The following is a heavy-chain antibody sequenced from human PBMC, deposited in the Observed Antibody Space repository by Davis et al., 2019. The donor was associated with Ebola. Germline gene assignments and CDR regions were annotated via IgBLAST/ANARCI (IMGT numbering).Heavy chain of an antibody. J-gene: IGHJ4*02. Sequence: GGSLRLSCAASGFTFSSYGMHWVRQAPGKGLEWVAFIRYDGKNEYYADSVKGRFTISRDNSKNTLYLQMNSLRAEDTAVYYCAKVIVGLFDYWGQGTLVTVSS. CDR3: AKVIVGLFDY. D-gene: IGHD1-26*01. CDR2: IRYDGKNE. V-gene: IGHV3-30*02. CDR1: GFTFSSYG.